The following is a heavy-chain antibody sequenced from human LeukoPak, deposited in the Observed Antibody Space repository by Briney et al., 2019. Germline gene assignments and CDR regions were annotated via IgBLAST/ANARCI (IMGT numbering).Heavy chain of an antibody. J-gene: IGHJ5*02. V-gene: IGHV4-59*01. CDR3: ARAVAGSNWFDP. CDR2: IYYSGST. CDR1: GGSISGYY. D-gene: IGHD6-19*01. Sequence: SETLSLTCTVSGGSISGYYWSWIRQPPGKGLECIGYIYYSGSTNYNPSLKCRVTISVDTSKNQFSLKRSSVTTADTAVYYCARAVAGSNWFDPWGQGTLVTVSS.